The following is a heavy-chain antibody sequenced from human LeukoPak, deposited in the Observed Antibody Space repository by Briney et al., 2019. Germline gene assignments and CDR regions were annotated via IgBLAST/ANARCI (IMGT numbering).Heavy chain of an antibody. D-gene: IGHD6-19*01. CDR1: GGTFSSYA. J-gene: IGHJ4*02. Sequence: ASVKVSCKASGGTFSSYAISWVRRAPGQGVEWMGGVIPIFGTANYAQKFQGRVTITADESTSTAYMELSSLRSEDTAVYYCARVYIGYSSGWSHFDYWGQGTLVTVSS. CDR3: ARVYIGYSSGWSHFDY. V-gene: IGHV1-69*13. CDR2: VIPIFGTA.